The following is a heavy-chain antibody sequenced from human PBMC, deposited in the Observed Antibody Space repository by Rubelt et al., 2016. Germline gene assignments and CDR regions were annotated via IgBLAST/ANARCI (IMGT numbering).Heavy chain of an antibody. CDR3: ARVPYGDYVWGLLGY. Sequence: RSLRLSCAASGFTFSSYAMHWVRQAPGKGLEWVAVISYDGSNKYYADSVKGRFTIFRDNSKNTLYLQMNSLRAEDTAVYYCARVPYGDYVWGLLGYWGQGTLVTVSS. CDR1: GFTFSSYA. D-gene: IGHD3-16*01. CDR2: ISYDGSNK. J-gene: IGHJ4*02. V-gene: IGHV3-30*04.